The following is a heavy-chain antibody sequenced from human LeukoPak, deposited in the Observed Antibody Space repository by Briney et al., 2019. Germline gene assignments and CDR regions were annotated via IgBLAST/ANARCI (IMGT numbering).Heavy chain of an antibody. J-gene: IGHJ4*02. CDR2: ISGSGGST. Sequence: SGGSLRLSCAASGFTFSDYAMHWVRQAPGKGLEWVSGISGSGGSTYYADSVKGRFTISRDNSKNTLYLQMNSLRAEDTAVYYCAKDGAPAAGEDYFDYWGQGTLVTVSS. D-gene: IGHD6-13*01. CDR1: GFTFSDYA. V-gene: IGHV3-23*01. CDR3: AKDGAPAAGEDYFDY.